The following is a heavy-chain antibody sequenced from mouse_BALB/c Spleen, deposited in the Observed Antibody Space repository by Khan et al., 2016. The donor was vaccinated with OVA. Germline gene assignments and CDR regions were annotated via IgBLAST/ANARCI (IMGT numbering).Heavy chain of an antibody. D-gene: IGHD2-14*01. CDR2: IYPYNDDT. J-gene: IGHJ2*01. CDR3: AKDYGYDVYFDY. V-gene: IGHV1S136*01. CDR1: GYTFTSYV. Sequence: VRLEQSGPEVVKPGASVKMSCKASGYTFTSYVIHWMKQKPGQGLEWIGYIYPYNDDTKYNEKFKGKATLTSDKSSSTAYIELRSLTSEDSAVYYCAKDYGYDVYFDYWGQGTTVAVSS.